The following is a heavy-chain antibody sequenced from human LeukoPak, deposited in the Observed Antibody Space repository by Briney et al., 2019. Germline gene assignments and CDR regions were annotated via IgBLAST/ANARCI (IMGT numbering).Heavy chain of an antibody. D-gene: IGHD1-14*01. CDR3: AKDFPILSTNQNYYYYMDV. J-gene: IGHJ6*03. V-gene: IGHV3-23*01. CDR1: GFTFSSYA. CDR2: ISGSGGST. Sequence: PGGSLRLSCAASGFTFSSYAMSWVRQAPGKGLEWVSAISGSGGSTYYADSAKGRFTISRDNSKNTLYLQMNSLRAEDTAVYYCAKDFPILSTNQNYYYYMDVWGKGTTVTVSS.